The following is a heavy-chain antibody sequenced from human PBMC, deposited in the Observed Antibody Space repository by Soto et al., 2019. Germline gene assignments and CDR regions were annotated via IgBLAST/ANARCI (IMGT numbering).Heavy chain of an antibody. J-gene: IGHJ6*03. V-gene: IGHV4-4*02. CDR2: IYHSGST. CDR1: SGSISSSNW. D-gene: IGHD6-19*01. Sequence: KSSETLSLTCAVSSGSISSSNWWSWVRQPPGKGLEWIGEIYHSGSTNYNPSLKSRVTISVDKSKNQFSLKLSSVTAADTAVYYCGRIAVAGTGIGYYYYYMDVWGKGTTVTV. CDR3: GRIAVAGTGIGYYYYYMDV.